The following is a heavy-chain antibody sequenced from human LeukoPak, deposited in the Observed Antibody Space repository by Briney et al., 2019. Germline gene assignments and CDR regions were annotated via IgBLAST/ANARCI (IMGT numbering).Heavy chain of an antibody. CDR2: LHTDGRT. CDR3: ARVRARVGSSCYNAFDI. CDR1: GFTVTTTY. V-gene: IGHV3-53*01. D-gene: IGHD6-13*01. J-gene: IGHJ3*02. Sequence: GGSLRLSCAASGFTVTTTYITWVRQAPGKGLEWVSVLHTDGRTYYAHSVKGRFTVSRDNSKNVLYLHMNSLIAEDTAMYYCARVRARVGSSCYNAFDIWGQGTMVTVSS.